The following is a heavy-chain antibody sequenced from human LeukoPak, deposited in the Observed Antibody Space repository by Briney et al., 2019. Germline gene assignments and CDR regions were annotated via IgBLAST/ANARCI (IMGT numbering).Heavy chain of an antibody. CDR1: GYIFTGYY. V-gene: IGHV1-2*02. D-gene: IGHD6-19*01. Sequence: ASVKVSCKASGYIFTGYYMHWVRQAPGQGLEWMGWINPNSGGTNSAQKFQGRVTMTRDTSISTAYMELSSLRSDDTAIYYCAKVWHTAISGWNWFDPWGQGTLVTVSS. CDR2: INPNSGGT. CDR3: AKVWHTAISGWNWFDP. J-gene: IGHJ5*02.